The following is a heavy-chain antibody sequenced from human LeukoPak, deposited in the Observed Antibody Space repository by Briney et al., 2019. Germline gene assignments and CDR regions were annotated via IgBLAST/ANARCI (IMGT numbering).Heavy chain of an antibody. V-gene: IGHV4-34*01. D-gene: IGHD5-18*01. Sequence: PSETLSLTCAVYGGSSSGYYWSWIRQPPGKGLEWIGEINHSGSTNYNPSLKKRVTISVDTSKNQFSLKLSSVTAADTAVYYCARGERGYRYYYYYMDVWGKGTTVTVSS. CDR3: ARGERGYRYYYYYMDV. J-gene: IGHJ6*03. CDR2: INHSGST. CDR1: GGSSSGYY.